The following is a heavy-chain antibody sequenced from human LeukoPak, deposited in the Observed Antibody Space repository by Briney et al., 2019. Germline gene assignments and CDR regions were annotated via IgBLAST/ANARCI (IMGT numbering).Heavy chain of an antibody. CDR2: VSSDGGIK. CDR3: ARDSETTPIHVLGY. V-gene: IGHV3-30-3*01. CDR1: GFAFNSQT. D-gene: IGHD2-15*01. J-gene: IGHJ4*02. Sequence: HTGGSLRLSCAASGFAFNSQTMSWVRQAPGKGLEWVTLVSSDGGIKYYADSVKGRFSVSRDISKNTLYLQMNSLRVDDTAVYYCARDSETTPIHVLGYWGQGTLVTVSS.